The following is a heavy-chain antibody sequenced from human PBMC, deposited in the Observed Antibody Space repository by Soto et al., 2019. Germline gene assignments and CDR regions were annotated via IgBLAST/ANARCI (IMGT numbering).Heavy chain of an antibody. D-gene: IGHD4-4*01. J-gene: IGHJ6*02. Sequence: GGSLRLSCTASGFTFDDYAMHWVRPAPGKGLEWVSGISWNSATIAYGDSVKGRFTISRDNAKNSLYLQMNSLRAEDTALYYCGKEYSNLGLYYKYGMDVWGQGTTVTVSS. V-gene: IGHV3-9*01. CDR2: ISWNSATI. CDR3: GKEYSNLGLYYKYGMDV. CDR1: GFTFDDYA.